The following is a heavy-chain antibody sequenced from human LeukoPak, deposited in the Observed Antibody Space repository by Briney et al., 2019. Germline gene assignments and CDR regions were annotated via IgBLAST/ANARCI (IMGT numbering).Heavy chain of an antibody. CDR3: AREPAGYDAFDI. J-gene: IGHJ3*02. D-gene: IGHD6-25*01. CDR1: GFTFSSYS. V-gene: IGHV3-21*01. Sequence: PGGSLRLSCAASGFTFSSYSMNWVRQAPGKGLEWVSSISSSSSYIYYADSVKGRFTISRDNAKNSLYLQMNSLRAEDTAVYYCAREPAGYDAFDIWGQGTMVTVSS. CDR2: ISSSSSYI.